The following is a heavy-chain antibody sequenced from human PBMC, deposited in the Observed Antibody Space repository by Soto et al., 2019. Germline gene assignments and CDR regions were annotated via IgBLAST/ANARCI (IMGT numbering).Heavy chain of an antibody. CDR1: GGTFSSYA. Sequence: ASVKVSCKASGGTFSSYAISWVRQAPGQGLEWMGGIIPIFGTANYAQKFQGRVTITADESTSTAYMELSSLRSEDTAVYYCARLNDYYSYGMDVWGQGTTVTVSS. J-gene: IGHJ6*02. V-gene: IGHV1-69*13. CDR2: IIPIFGTA. D-gene: IGHD1-1*01. CDR3: ARLNDYYSYGMDV.